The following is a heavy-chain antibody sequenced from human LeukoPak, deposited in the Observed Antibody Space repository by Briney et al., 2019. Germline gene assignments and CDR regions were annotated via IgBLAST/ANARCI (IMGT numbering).Heavy chain of an antibody. Sequence: GGSLRLSCAASGFTFSSHNMNWVRQAPGKGLEWISYISISGTTIYYADSVKGRFTISRDNAKNSVYLQMNSLSVEDTAVYYCAREIWGQGTMVTVSS. CDR2: ISISGTTI. CDR1: GFTFSSHN. CDR3: AREI. J-gene: IGHJ3*02. V-gene: IGHV3-48*04.